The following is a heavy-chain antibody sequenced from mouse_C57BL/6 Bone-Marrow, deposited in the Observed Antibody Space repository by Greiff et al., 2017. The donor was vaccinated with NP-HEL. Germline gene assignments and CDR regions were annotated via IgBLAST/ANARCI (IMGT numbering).Heavy chain of an antibody. Sequence: QVQLQQPGAELVKPGASVKLSCKASGYTFTSYWMQWVKQRPGQGLEWIGEIDPSDSYTNYNQKFKGKATLTVDTTSSTDSMQLSSLTSEDSAVYYCAREGYGSSYAMDYWGQGTSVTVSS. J-gene: IGHJ4*01. CDR2: IDPSDSYT. V-gene: IGHV1-50*01. CDR3: AREGYGSSYAMDY. CDR1: GYTFTSYW. D-gene: IGHD1-1*01.